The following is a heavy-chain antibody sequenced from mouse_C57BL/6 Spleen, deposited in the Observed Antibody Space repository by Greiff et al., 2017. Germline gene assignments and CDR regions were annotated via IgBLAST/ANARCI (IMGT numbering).Heavy chain of an antibody. D-gene: IGHD1-1*01. CDR3: ARWGYGSSYEYFDV. V-gene: IGHV1-77*01. CDR1: GYTFTDYY. J-gene: IGHJ1*03. CDR2: IGPGSGST. Sequence: VMLVESGAELVKPGASVTISCKASGYTFTDYYIHWVKQRPGQGLEWIGKIGPGSGSTYYNEKFKGKATLTADKSSSTAYMQLSSLTSEDSAVYFWARWGYGSSYEYFDVWGTGTTVTVSS.